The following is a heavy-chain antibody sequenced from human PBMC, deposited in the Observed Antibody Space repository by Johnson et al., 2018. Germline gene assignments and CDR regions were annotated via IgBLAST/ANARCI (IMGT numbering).Heavy chain of an antibody. J-gene: IGHJ1*01. CDR2: ISDDGSNK. D-gene: IGHD4-17*01. CDR3: ARAQGGDYLAEYFQH. Sequence: VQLLESGGRVVQPGRSLRLSCSASGFTFSSYAMHWVRQAPGKGLEWVAVISDDGSNKFYAESVKGRFTISRDNSKYTVYLHMQSLKAEDTAVFYCARAQGGDYLAEYFQHWGQGSLVNVSS. CDR1: GFTFSSYA. V-gene: IGHV3-30-3*01.